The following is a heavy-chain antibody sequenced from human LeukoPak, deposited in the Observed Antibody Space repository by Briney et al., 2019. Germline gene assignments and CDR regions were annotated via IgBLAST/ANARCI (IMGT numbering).Heavy chain of an antibody. CDR2: IIPIFGTA. V-gene: IGHV1-69*05. J-gene: IGHJ3*02. CDR1: GGTSSSYA. D-gene: IGHD5-12*01. Sequence: GASVKVSCKASGGTSSSYAISWVRQAPGQGLEWMGRIIPIFGTADYAQKFQGRVTITTDESTSTAYMELSSLRSEDTAVYYCARDRLRLQIDAFDIWGQGTMVTVSS. CDR3: ARDRLRLQIDAFDI.